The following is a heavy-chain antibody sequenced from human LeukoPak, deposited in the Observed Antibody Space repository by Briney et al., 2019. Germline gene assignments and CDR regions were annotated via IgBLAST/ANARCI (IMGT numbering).Heavy chain of an antibody. Sequence: PSETLSLTCSVSGASISGYYWTWIRQPPGKGLEWIGYVYYNGDTNYNPSLKSRLTISVETSKYQFSLKLTSVTAADTAVYYCARRRADMLAGYGFDYWGQGSLVAVSS. V-gene: IGHV4-59*08. D-gene: IGHD3-9*01. J-gene: IGHJ4*02. CDR2: VYYNGDT. CDR3: ARRRADMLAGYGFDY. CDR1: GASISGYY.